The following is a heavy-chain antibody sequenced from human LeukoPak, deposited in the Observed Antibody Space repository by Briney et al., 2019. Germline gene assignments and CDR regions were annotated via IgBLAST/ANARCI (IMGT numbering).Heavy chain of an antibody. CDR2: INGDGSDT. CDR3: ARPSHDTSGYYFGF. V-gene: IGHV3-74*03. CDR1: GFTFSIYW. Sequence: GGSLRLSFAASGFTFSIYWMHWVRQAPGKGLVWVSHINGDGSDTTYADSVKGRFSISRDNAKNTLYLQMNSLRAEDTAVYYCARPSHDTSGYYFGFWGQGTPVTVSS. D-gene: IGHD3-22*01. J-gene: IGHJ4*02.